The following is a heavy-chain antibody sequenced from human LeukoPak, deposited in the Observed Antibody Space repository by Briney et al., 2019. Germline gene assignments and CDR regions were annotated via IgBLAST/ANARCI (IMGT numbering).Heavy chain of an antibody. Sequence: ASVKVSCKASGGTFSSYAISWVRQAPGQGLEWMGVINPSSGSTTYAQKFQGRVTMTGDMYTSTVYMEMSSLRSEDTAVYYCAKEGRSGSIDYWGQGTLVTVSS. CDR2: INPSSGST. CDR1: GGTFSSYA. V-gene: IGHV1-46*01. D-gene: IGHD3-22*01. CDR3: AKEGRSGSIDY. J-gene: IGHJ4*02.